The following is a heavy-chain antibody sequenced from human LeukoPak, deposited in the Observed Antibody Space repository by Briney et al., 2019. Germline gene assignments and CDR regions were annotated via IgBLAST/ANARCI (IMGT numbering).Heavy chain of an antibody. J-gene: IGHJ4*02. CDR3: AKDQLTYYFDSSGYYPLAY. CDR1: GFAFSSYG. D-gene: IGHD3-22*01. V-gene: IGHV3-48*01. CDR2: ISSSSSTI. Sequence: GGSLRLSCAASGFAFSSYGMHWVRQAPGKGLEWVSYISSSSSTIYYADSVKGRFTISRDNAKNSLYLQMNSLRAEDTAVYYCAKDQLTYYFDSSGYYPLAYWGQGTLVTVSS.